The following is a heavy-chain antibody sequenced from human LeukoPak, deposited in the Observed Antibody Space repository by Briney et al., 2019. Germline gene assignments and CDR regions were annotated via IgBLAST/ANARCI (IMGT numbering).Heavy chain of an antibody. CDR2: MNKDGSEK. J-gene: IGHJ6*02. Sequence: GGTLRLSCAASGFILSNHWMTWVRQAPGKGPEWVANMNKDGSEKYYVDSVKGRFTISRDTAKNSLYLQMNNLRAEDTALYYCARNNDMDVWGQGTTVIVSS. CDR1: GFILSNHW. CDR3: ARNNDMDV. D-gene: IGHD1/OR15-1a*01. V-gene: IGHV3-7*03.